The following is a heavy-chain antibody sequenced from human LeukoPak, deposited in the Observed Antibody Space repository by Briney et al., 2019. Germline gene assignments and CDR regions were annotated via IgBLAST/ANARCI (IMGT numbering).Heavy chain of an antibody. CDR1: GFTFSSYA. CDR3: ANLPYGHYVGYLHY. V-gene: IGHV3-23*01. J-gene: IGHJ4*02. CDR2: ISGSGGST. D-gene: IGHD4-17*01. Sequence: GGALRLSCAASGFTFSSYAMGWVRQAPGKGLELVSAISGSGGSTYYADSVEGRFTISRDNSKNPLYLQMTSLRPEDPPVYYCANLPYGHYVGYLHYWGQGTLVTVSS.